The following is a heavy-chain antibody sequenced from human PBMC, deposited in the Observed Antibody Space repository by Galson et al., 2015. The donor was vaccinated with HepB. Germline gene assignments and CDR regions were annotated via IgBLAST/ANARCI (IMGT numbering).Heavy chain of an antibody. J-gene: IGHJ3*02. CDR3: ARIGTGYDILTAAFDI. D-gene: IGHD3-9*01. Sequence: SVKVSCKASGGTFSSYTISWVRQAPGQGLEWMGRIIPILGIANYAQKFQGRVTITADKSTSTAYMELSSLRSEDTAVYYCARIGTGYDILTAAFDIWGQGTMVTVSS. V-gene: IGHV1-69*02. CDR1: GGTFSSYT. CDR2: IIPILGIA.